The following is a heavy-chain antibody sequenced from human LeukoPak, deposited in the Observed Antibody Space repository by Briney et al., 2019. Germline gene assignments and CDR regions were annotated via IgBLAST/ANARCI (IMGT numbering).Heavy chain of an antibody. Sequence: PSETLSLTXTVSGGSISSSSYYWGWIRQPPGKGLEWIGSIYYSGSTYYNPSLKSRVTISVDTSKNQFSLKLSSVTAADTAVYYCARHAVSSNYDFWSGYDWDYWGQGTLVTVSS. CDR2: IYYSGST. D-gene: IGHD3-3*01. CDR1: GGSISSSSYY. J-gene: IGHJ4*02. V-gene: IGHV4-39*01. CDR3: ARHAVSSNYDFWSGYDWDY.